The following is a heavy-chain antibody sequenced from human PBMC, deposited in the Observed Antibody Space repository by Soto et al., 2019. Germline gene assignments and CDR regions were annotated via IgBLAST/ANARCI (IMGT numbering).Heavy chain of an antibody. CDR3: ARAEVAAALFDP. D-gene: IGHD6-13*01. V-gene: IGHV3-30-3*01. CDR2: ISYDGSNK. J-gene: IGHJ5*02. CDR1: GFTFSSYA. Sequence: GGSLRLSCAASGFTFSSYAVHWVRQAPGKGLEWVAVISYDGSNKYYADSVKGRFTISRDNSKNTLYLQMNSLRAADTAVYYCARAEVAAALFDPWGQGTLVTVSS.